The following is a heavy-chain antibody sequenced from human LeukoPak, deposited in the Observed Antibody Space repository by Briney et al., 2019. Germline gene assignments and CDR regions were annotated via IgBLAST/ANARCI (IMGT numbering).Heavy chain of an antibody. V-gene: IGHV3-15*01. CDR2: IKSKTGGGTT. CDR1: GFTFRTYA. D-gene: IGHD6-13*01. J-gene: IGHJ4*02. Sequence: GGSLRLSCAPSGFTFRTYAMNWVRQAPGKGLEWVGRIKSKTGGGTTDYAAPVKGRFTISRDDSKNTLYLQMNSLKTEDTAVYYCTTGPTAGGYWGQGTLVTVSS. CDR3: TTGPTAGGY.